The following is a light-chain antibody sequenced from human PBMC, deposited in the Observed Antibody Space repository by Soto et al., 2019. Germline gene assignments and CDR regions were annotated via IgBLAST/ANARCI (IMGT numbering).Light chain of an antibody. CDR1: QSVSSSY. CDR3: QQYGRWWT. Sequence: EIVLTQSPGTLSLSPGEGATLSCRASQSVSSSYLAWYQQKPGQAPRLLIYGASSRATGIPDRFSGSGSGTDFTLTISRLEPEDFAVYYCQQYGRWWTFGQGTKVEIK. J-gene: IGKJ1*01. V-gene: IGKV3-20*01. CDR2: GAS.